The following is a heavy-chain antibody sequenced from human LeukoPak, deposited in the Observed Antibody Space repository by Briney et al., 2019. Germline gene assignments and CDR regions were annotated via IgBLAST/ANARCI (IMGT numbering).Heavy chain of an antibody. Sequence: GGSLRLSCAASGFTFSSYAMSWVRQAPGKGLEWVSAISGSGGSTYYADSVKGRFTISRDNSKNTLYLQMNSLRAEDTAVYYCAKVPYDGSGYYSTLYFDYWGQGTLVTVSS. J-gene: IGHJ4*02. D-gene: IGHD3-22*01. CDR1: GFTFSSYA. V-gene: IGHV3-23*01. CDR2: ISGSGGST. CDR3: AKVPYDGSGYYSTLYFDY.